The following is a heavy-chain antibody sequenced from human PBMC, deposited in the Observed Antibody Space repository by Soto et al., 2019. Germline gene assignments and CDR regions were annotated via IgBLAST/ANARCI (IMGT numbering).Heavy chain of an antibody. J-gene: IGHJ4*02. CDR2: IFYDGRTQ. CDR1: GFNFSTFG. CDR3: ARDGGRWGAVAPAY. D-gene: IGHD7-27*01. V-gene: IGHV3-33*01. Sequence: PGGSLRLSCTGSGFNFSTFGMHWVRQAPGKGLEWVAIIFYDGRTQYYADSVKGRFTISRDNSKNIMYLQMNSLRADDTAVYYCARDGGRWGAVAPAYWGQGNMVTVSS.